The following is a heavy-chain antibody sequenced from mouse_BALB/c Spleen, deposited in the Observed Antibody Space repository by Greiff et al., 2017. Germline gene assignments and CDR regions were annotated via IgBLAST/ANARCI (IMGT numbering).Heavy chain of an antibody. CDR1: GFSLTSYG. CDR2: IWAGGST. CDR3: ARDDYDVIYAMDY. Sequence: QVQLKQSGPGLVAPSQSLSITCTVSGFSLTSYGVHWVRQPPGKGLEWLGVIWAGGSTNYNSALMSRLSISKDNSKSQVFLKMNSLQTDDTAMYYCARDDYDVIYAMDYWGQGTSVTVSS. D-gene: IGHD2-4*01. J-gene: IGHJ4*01. V-gene: IGHV2-9*02.